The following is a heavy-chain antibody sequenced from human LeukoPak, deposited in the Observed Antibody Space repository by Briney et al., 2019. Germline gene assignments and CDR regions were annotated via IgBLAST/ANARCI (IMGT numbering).Heavy chain of an antibody. CDR1: GGSISSYY. D-gene: IGHD2-2*01. Sequence: PSETLSLTCTVSGGSISSYYWSWIRQPPGKGLEWIGYIYYSGSTNYNPSLKSRVTISVDTSKNQFSLKLSSVTAADTAVYYCASHSYCSSTSCYVGYFDYWGQGTLVTVSS. J-gene: IGHJ4*02. CDR2: IYYSGST. CDR3: ASHSYCSSTSCYVGYFDY. V-gene: IGHV4-59*08.